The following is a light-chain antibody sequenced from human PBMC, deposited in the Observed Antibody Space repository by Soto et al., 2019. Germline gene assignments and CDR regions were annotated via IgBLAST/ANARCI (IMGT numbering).Light chain of an antibody. J-gene: IGKJ1*01. CDR1: QSVNSN. CDR3: QQRADWWT. Sequence: ETVMTHSPATLSVSPGERATLSCWASQSVNSNLAWYQQKLGQAPRVLIYGASTRATGIPARFSGSGSETDFTLTISSLEPEDSAVYYCQQRADWWTFGQGTKVDIK. V-gene: IGKV3-15*01. CDR2: GAS.